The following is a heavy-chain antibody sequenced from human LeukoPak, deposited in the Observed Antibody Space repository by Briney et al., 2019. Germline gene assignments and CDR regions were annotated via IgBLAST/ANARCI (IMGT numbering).Heavy chain of an antibody. CDR3: AQGDMITFGGVIVSLHFDY. D-gene: IGHD3-16*02. J-gene: IGHJ4*02. CDR1: GGTFSSYA. CDR2: INPNSGGT. Sequence: ASVKVSCKASGGTFSSYAISWVRQAPGQGLEWMGWINPNSGGTNYAQKFQGRVTMTRDTSISTAYMELSRLRSDDTAVYYCAQGDMITFGGVIVSLHFDYWGQGTLVTVSS. V-gene: IGHV1-2*02.